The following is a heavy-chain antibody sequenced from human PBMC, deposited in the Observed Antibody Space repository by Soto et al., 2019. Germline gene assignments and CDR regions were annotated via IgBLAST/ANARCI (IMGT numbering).Heavy chain of an antibody. D-gene: IGHD3-3*01. Sequence: EGSLRLSCAASGFTFSSCAMSWVRQAPRKGLEWVSVISGNGGSTYYADSVKGRFTISRDNSKNTLYLQMNSLRAEDTAVYYCAKSQAIRHKVFGIRYHGLDVCGQGNTVTVSS. CDR2: ISGNGGST. J-gene: IGHJ6*02. CDR1: GFTFSSCA. V-gene: IGHV3-23*01. CDR3: AKSQAIRHKVFGIRYHGLDV.